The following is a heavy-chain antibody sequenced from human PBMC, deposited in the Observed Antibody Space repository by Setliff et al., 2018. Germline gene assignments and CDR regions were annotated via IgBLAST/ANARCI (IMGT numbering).Heavy chain of an antibody. Sequence: SETLSLTCTVSGYSISSGYYWGLIRQPPGKGLEWIGSIYHSGSTYYNPSLKSRVTISVDTSKNQFSLKLSSVTAADTAVYYCASFPVGLVRGVIINYFDYWGQGTLVTVSS. V-gene: IGHV4-38-2*02. J-gene: IGHJ4*02. D-gene: IGHD3-10*01. CDR1: GYSISSGYY. CDR2: IYHSGST. CDR3: ASFPVGLVRGVIINYFDY.